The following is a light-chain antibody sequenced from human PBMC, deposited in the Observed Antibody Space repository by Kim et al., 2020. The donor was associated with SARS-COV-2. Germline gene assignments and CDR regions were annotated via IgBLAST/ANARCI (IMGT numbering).Light chain of an antibody. CDR2: GAS. J-gene: IGKJ1*01. Sequence: DIQMAQSPSSLSASVGDRVTITCRASQGISHSLAWYRQKPGKVPMLLIYGASTLQSGVPSRFSGSGSGTDFTLTISSLQPEDAATYYCQKYDSAPLTFGQGTKVDIK. V-gene: IGKV1-27*01. CDR3: QKYDSAPLT. CDR1: QGISHS.